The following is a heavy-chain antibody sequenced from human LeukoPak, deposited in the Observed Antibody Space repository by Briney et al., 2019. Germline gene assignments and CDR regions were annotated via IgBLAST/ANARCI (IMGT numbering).Heavy chain of an antibody. D-gene: IGHD3-10*01. CDR1: GESFNDYF. CDR3: ARGGPLRFDWFDP. V-gene: IGHV4-34*01. J-gene: IGHJ5*02. CDR2: IKPSGRT. Sequence: PSETLSLTCAVYGESFNDYFWSWIRQSPGKGLEWIGEIKPSGRTNYSPSLQSRVSISMDTSKNQFSLNLRSVTAADTALYYCARGGPLRFDWFDPWGQGILVTVSS.